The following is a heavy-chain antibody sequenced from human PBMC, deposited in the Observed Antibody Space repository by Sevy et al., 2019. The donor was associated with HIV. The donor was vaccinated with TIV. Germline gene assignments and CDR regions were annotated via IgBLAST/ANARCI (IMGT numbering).Heavy chain of an antibody. V-gene: IGHV3-7*01. D-gene: IGHD1-26*01. Sequence: GGSLRLSCAASGFSFSAYWMNWVCQAPGKGLEWVANIKPDGSDKHYVDSAEGRFTISRDNAKNSLYLQMNSLRVEDTAMYYCAQETFGRFDSWGQGTLVTVSS. CDR1: GFSFSAYW. CDR3: AQETFGRFDS. CDR2: IKPDGSDK. J-gene: IGHJ4*02.